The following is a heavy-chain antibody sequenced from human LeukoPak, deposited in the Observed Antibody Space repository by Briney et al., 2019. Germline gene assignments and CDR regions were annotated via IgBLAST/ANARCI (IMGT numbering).Heavy chain of an antibody. Sequence: ASVKVSCKASRYTFTSYYMHWVRQAPGQGLEWMGIINPSDGSTSYAQKFQGRVAMTTDTSTSTVYMELSSLRSEDTAVYYCARPRRYSSSRDSFYYWGQGTLVTVSS. CDR3: ARPRRYSSSRDSFYY. CDR2: INPSDGST. CDR1: RYTFTSYY. V-gene: IGHV1-46*01. D-gene: IGHD6-13*01. J-gene: IGHJ4*02.